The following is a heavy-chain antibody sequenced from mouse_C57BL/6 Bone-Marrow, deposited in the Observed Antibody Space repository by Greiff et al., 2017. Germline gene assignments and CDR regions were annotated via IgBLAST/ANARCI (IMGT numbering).Heavy chain of an antibody. CDR1: GFTFSDYG. D-gene: IGHD2-12*01. J-gene: IGHJ2*01. Sequence: EVKLVESGGGLVKPGGSLKLSCAASGFTFSDYGMHWVRQAPEKGLEWVAYISSGSSTIYYADTVKGRFTISRDNAKNTLFLQMTSLRSEDTAMYYCARGRIPRLLFYFDYWGQGTTLTVSS. V-gene: IGHV5-17*01. CDR3: ARGRIPRLLFYFDY. CDR2: ISSGSSTI.